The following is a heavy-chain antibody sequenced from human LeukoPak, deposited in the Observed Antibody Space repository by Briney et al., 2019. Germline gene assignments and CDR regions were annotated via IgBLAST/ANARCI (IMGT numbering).Heavy chain of an antibody. CDR3: AKDLVWSGYFS. D-gene: IGHD3-3*01. CDR2: ISWNSGSI. Sequence: GGSLRLSCAASGFTFDDYAMHWVRQAPGKGLEWVSGISWNSGSIGYADSVKGRFTISRDNSKNTLYLQMNSLRAEDTAVYYCAKDLVWSGYFSWGQGTLVTVSS. CDR1: GFTFDDYA. J-gene: IGHJ5*02. V-gene: IGHV3-9*01.